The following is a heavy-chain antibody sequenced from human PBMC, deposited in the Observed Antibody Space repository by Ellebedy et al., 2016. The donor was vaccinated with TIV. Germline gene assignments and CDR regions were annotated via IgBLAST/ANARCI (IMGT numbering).Heavy chain of an antibody. V-gene: IGHV3-23*01. D-gene: IGHD6-13*01. Sequence: GESLKISCAASGLTFSSHAMSWVRQAPGKGLEWVSSITESGGNTYYADSVKGRFTISRDNSKDTLFLQMNSLRAEDTAIYFCARDPGYPDYWGPGTLVTVSS. CDR3: ARDPGYPDY. CDR1: GLTFSSHA. J-gene: IGHJ4*02. CDR2: ITESGGNT.